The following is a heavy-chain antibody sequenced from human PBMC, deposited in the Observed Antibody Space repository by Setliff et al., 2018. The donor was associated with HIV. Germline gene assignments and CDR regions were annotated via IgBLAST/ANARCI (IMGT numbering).Heavy chain of an antibody. V-gene: IGHV4-59*10. CDR2: IYTSGST. CDR3: ARDHCSSSGCYEYSYYGMDV. Sequence: PSETLSIPCAVYGASFNNYYWSWIRQPSGWGLAWIGRIYTSGSTNYNPSLKSRVTMSVDTSKNQFSLKLSSVTAVDTAVYYCARDHCSSSGCYEYSYYGMDVWGQGTTVTVSS. D-gene: IGHD2-2*01. J-gene: IGHJ6*02. CDR1: GASFNNYY.